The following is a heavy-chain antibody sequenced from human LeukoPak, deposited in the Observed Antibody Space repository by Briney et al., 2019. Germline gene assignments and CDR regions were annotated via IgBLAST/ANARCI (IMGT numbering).Heavy chain of an antibody. CDR1: GYTFTSYD. Sequence: VASVTVSCTASGYTFTSYDISWVRQATGQGLEWMGWMNPNSGNTGYAQKFQGRVTITRNTSISAAYMELSSLRSEDTAVYYCARVRGGCSGGSCYSDYWGQGTLVTVSS. CDR3: ARVRGGCSGGSCYSDY. J-gene: IGHJ4*02. CDR2: MNPNSGNT. V-gene: IGHV1-8*03. D-gene: IGHD2-15*01.